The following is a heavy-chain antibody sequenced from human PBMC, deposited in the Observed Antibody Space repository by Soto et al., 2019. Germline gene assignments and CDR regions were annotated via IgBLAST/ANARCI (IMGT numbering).Heavy chain of an antibody. D-gene: IGHD3-9*01. Sequence: PSETLSLTCTVSGGSISSSYYYWGWIRQPPGKGLEWIGSIFYTGNTYYKSSLESRITISVDTSKNQFSLNLRSVTAADTAVYYWVRRPNPLKYFSLMSHDLWGQGTLVTVSS. CDR2: IFYTGNT. CDR3: VRRPNPLKYFSLMSHDL. V-gene: IGHV4-39*01. CDR1: GGSISSSYYY. J-gene: IGHJ5*02.